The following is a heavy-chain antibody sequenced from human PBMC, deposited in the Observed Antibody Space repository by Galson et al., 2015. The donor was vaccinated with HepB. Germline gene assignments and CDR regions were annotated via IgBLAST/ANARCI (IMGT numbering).Heavy chain of an antibody. V-gene: IGHV3-9*01. J-gene: IGHJ5*02. Sequence: SLRLSCAASGFTFAESAMHWVRQAPGKGLEWVSGISWNSGSIGYADSAKGRFSISRDNAKNSLYLQMNSLRIEDTALYYCAKGSGYSGYDGGWFDPWGQGTLVTVSS. CDR3: AKGSGYSGYDGGWFDP. CDR1: GFTFAESA. CDR2: ISWNSGSI. D-gene: IGHD5-12*01.